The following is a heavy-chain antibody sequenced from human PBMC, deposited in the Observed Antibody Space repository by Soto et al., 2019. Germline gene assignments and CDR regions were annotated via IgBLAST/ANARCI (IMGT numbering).Heavy chain of an antibody. Sequence: EVQLVESGGGLVQPGGSLRLSCAASGITFRTYWMTWVRQAPGKGLEWVANINQDGSEKYYVDSVKGRFTISRDNAKNSLDLQMDSLRAEDTAVYYCARGIYNTNSSWGQGTLVTVPS. CDR2: INQDGSEK. CDR3: ARGIYNTNSS. J-gene: IGHJ5*02. D-gene: IGHD1-20*01. V-gene: IGHV3-7*05. CDR1: GITFRTYW.